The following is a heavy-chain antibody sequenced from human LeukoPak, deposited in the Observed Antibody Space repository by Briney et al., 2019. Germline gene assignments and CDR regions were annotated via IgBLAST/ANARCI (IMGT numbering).Heavy chain of an antibody. CDR1: GGSFSGYY. D-gene: IGHD2-2*01. Sequence: PSETLSLTCAVYGGSFSGYYWSWIRQPPGKGLEWIGEINHSGSTNYNPSLKSRVTISVDTSKNQFSLKLSSVTAADTAVYYCARVAGYCSSTSCYARYFQHWGQGTLVTVSS. CDR2: INHSGST. J-gene: IGHJ1*01. V-gene: IGHV4-34*01. CDR3: ARVAGYCSSTSCYARYFQH.